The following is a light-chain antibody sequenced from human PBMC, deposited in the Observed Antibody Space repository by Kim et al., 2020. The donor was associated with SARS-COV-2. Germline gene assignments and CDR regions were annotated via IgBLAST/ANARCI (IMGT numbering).Light chain of an antibody. CDR2: DVS. CDR1: SSDVGYYNY. J-gene: IGLJ1*01. CDR3: SSFTIFSPTYV. Sequence: NTISCTGTSSDVGYYNYVSWYQHHPGKAPNLMIYDVSQRPSGVSNRFSGSKSGNTASLTISGLQAEDEADYYCSSFTIFSPTYVFGTGTKVTVL. V-gene: IGLV2-14*03.